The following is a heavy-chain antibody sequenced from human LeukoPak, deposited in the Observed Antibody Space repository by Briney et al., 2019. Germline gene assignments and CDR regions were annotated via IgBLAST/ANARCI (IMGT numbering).Heavy chain of an antibody. CDR1: GFSFNDYG. J-gene: IGHJ3*01. Sequence: GGSLRLSCAASGFSFNDYGMSWVRQAPGQGPEWVSGITWNGGSTDYAASVKGRFTISRDNSKNTLYLQMFSLRPEDTAVYFCAKDLILWGQGTVVTVSS. V-gene: IGHV3-20*04. CDR3: AKDLIL. CDR2: ITWNGGST.